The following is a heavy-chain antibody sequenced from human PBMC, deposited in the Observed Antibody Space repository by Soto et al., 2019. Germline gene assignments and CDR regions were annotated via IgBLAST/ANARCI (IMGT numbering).Heavy chain of an antibody. Sequence: GGSLRLSCAASGFTFSSYGMHLVRQAPGKGLEWVAVISYDGSNKYYADSVKGRFTISRDNSKNTLYLQMNSLRAEDTAVYYCAKGMVRGVTVFYGMDVWGQGTTVTVSS. J-gene: IGHJ6*02. D-gene: IGHD3-10*01. CDR2: ISYDGSNK. CDR3: AKGMVRGVTVFYGMDV. V-gene: IGHV3-30*18. CDR1: GFTFSSYG.